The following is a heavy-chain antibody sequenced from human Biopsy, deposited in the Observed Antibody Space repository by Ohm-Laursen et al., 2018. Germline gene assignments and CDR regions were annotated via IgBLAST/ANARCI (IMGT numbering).Heavy chain of an antibody. CDR1: GFSLSARGMC. Sequence: TQTLTLTCSFSGFSLSARGMCVSWIRQAPGKALEWLARVDWDDYKDYSASLQTKLSISKDTSNDQVVLTVNNVDPADTATYYCARTPILIVSADLVYRHRRHLQGMDVWGQGIAVTVS. J-gene: IGHJ6*02. CDR2: VDWDDYK. CDR3: ARTPILIVSADLVYRHRRHLQGMDV. V-gene: IGHV2-70*11. D-gene: IGHD3-3*01.